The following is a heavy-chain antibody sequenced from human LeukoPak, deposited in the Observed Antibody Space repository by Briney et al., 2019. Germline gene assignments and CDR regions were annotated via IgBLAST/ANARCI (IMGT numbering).Heavy chain of an antibody. J-gene: IGHJ4*02. V-gene: IGHV3-30*03. CDR2: TSADERIK. CDR1: GFPFNVYV. CDR3: ARDPVLGAPDYLDY. D-gene: IGHD1-26*01. Sequence: PGRSLRLSCTVSGFPFNVYVIHWVRQAPGKGLEWVAVTSADERIKIYNDSVRGRFTISRDNSKNTQYLQMNSLRVEDTAVYYCARDPVLGAPDYLDYWGRGTLVSVSS.